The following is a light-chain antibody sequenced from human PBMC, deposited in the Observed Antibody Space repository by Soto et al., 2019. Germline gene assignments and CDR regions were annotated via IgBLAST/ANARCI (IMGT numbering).Light chain of an antibody. CDR1: QTVGNNY. CDR3: HQCAHSPLT. CDR2: DAS. J-gene: IGKJ4*01. Sequence: EIVLTQSPGTLSLSPGERATLSCRASQTVGNNYLAWYQQKPGQVPRLLIYDASNRATGIPDRFVGTGPGTDFTPTISRLEPEDFALYYCHQCAHSPLTFGGGTKVEIK. V-gene: IGKV3-20*01.